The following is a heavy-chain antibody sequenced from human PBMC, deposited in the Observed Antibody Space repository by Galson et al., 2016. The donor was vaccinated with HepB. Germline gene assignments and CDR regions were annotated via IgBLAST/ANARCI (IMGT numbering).Heavy chain of an antibody. CDR2: IIPILGIA. D-gene: IGHD3-3*01. J-gene: IGHJ6*02. V-gene: IGHV1-69*04. CDR3: ARATRTYYDFWSGYLGYYYGMDV. CDR1: GGTFSSYA. Sequence: VKVSCKASGGTFSSYAISWVRQAPGQGLEWMGRIIPILGIANYAQKFQGRVPITADKSSSTAYMELSSLRSEDTAVYYCARATRTYYDFWSGYLGYYYGMDVWGQGTTVTVSS.